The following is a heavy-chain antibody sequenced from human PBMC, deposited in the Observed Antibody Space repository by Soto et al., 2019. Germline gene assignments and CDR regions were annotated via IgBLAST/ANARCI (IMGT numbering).Heavy chain of an antibody. V-gene: IGHV4-59*08. CDR2: IYYRGST. CDR3: EGHRRHYYGSGSYSESCFDP. CDR1: GGSISSYY. J-gene: IGHJ5*02. Sequence: SETLSLTCTVSGGSISSYYWSWIRQPPGKGLERIGYIYYRGSTNYNPSLKSRVTISVDTSKNQLSLKMSSVTAADTAENYCEGHRRHYYGSGSYSESCFDPWG. D-gene: IGHD3-10*01.